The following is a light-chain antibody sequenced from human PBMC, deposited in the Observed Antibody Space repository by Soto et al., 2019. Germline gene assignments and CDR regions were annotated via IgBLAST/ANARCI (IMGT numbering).Light chain of an antibody. Sequence: DIVMTQSPAPLSVSPGERAPLSCRASQSVSSNLVWYQQKPGQAPRLLIYGASTRATGIPARFSGSGSGTEFTLTISSLQSEDFAVYYCQQYNNWPRTFGQGTKVDI. V-gene: IGKV3-15*01. CDR3: QQYNNWPRT. J-gene: IGKJ1*01. CDR1: QSVSSN. CDR2: GAS.